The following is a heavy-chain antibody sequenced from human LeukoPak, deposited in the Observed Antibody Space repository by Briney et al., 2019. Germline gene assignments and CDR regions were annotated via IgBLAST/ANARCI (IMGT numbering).Heavy chain of an antibody. V-gene: IGHV1-69*13. CDR3: ASYEIGLGELSS. CDR1: GGTFSSYA. CDR2: IIPIFGTA. D-gene: IGHD3-16*02. Sequence: SVKVSCKASGGTFSSYAISWVRQAPGQGLEWMGGIIPIFGTANYAQKFQGRVTITADESTSTAYMELSSRRSEDTAVYYCASYEIGLGELSSWGQGTLVTVSS. J-gene: IGHJ4*02.